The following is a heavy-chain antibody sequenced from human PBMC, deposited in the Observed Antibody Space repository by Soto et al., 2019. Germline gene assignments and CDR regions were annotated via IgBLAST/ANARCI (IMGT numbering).Heavy chain of an antibody. D-gene: IGHD3-16*01. CDR1: GGSFSGYY. Sequence: QVQLQQWGAGLLKPSETLSLTCAVYGGSFSGYYWSWIRQPPGKGLEWIGEINHSGSTNYNPSLNSRVTITVEPSKNQYALELRSVPDADTAVYYCARVFLILPKLWGRDVWRQGTTVTASS. J-gene: IGHJ6*02. CDR2: INHSGST. CDR3: ARVFLILPKLWGRDV. V-gene: IGHV4-34*01.